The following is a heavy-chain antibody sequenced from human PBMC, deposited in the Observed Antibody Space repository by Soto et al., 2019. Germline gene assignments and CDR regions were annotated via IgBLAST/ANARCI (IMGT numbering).Heavy chain of an antibody. J-gene: IGHJ4*01. Sequence: ASVKVSCKTSGYTFTTYGITWVRQAPGQGLEWMGWISPIYGNTNYAQKLQGRVTMTTDKSTSTAYMELRSLRSDDTAVYYCARDYFMVNYGLDNWGQGTMVTVSS. CDR2: ISPIYGNT. D-gene: IGHD2-21*01. CDR1: GYTFTTYG. V-gene: IGHV1-18*01. CDR3: ARDYFMVNYGLDN.